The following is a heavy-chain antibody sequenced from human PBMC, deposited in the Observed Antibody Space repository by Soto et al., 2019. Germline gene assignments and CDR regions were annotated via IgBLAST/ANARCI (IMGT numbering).Heavy chain of an antibody. V-gene: IGHV1-18*01. CDR2: ISAYNGNT. Sequence: DSVKVSCNASAYTFTSYISSWVRQAPGQGLEWMGWISAYNGNTNYAQKLQGRVTMTTDTSTSTAYMELRSLRSDDTAVYYCARVSRITIFGVASDAFDIWGQGTMVTVSS. J-gene: IGHJ3*02. CDR3: ARVSRITIFGVASDAFDI. D-gene: IGHD3-3*01. CDR1: AYTFTSYI.